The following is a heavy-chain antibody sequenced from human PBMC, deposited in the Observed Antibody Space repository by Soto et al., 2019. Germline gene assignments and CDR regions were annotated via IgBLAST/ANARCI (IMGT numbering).Heavy chain of an antibody. CDR2: IYYSGST. CDR3: AREKRLYDYGDYYYYGMDV. D-gene: IGHD4-17*01. V-gene: IGHV4-31*03. Sequence: PSETLSLTCTVSGGSISSGGYYWSWIRQHPGKGLEWIGYIYYSGSTYYNPSLKSRVTISVDTSKNQFSLKLSSVTAADTAVYYCAREKRLYDYGDYYYYGMDVWGQGTTVTVSS. CDR1: GGSISSGGYY. J-gene: IGHJ6*02.